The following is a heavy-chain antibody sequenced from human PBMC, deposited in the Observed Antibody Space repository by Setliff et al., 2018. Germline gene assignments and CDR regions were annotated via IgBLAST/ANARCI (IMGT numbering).Heavy chain of an antibody. CDR1: GGTFSSYG. D-gene: IGHD3-9*01. V-gene: IGHV1-69*13. CDR2: INPIFGTA. CDR3: ARGAVRYFDWLLPTLDY. J-gene: IGHJ4*02. Sequence: GASVKVSCKASGGTFSSYGVSWVRQAPEQGLEWMGGINPIFGTANYAQKFQGRVTITADESTSTAYMELSSLRSEDTAMYYCARGAVRYFDWLLPTLDYWGQGTLVTVSS.